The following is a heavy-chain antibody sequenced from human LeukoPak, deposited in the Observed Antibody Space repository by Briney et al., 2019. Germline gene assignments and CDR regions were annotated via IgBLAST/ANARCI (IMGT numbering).Heavy chain of an antibody. Sequence: SETLSLTCAVYGGSFSGYYWSWIRQPPGKGLEWTGEINHSGSTNYNPSLKSRVTISVDTSKNQFSLKLSSVTAADTAVYYCARGLGYCSSTSCPPWFDPWGQGTLVTVSS. J-gene: IGHJ5*02. CDR2: INHSGST. CDR1: GGSFSGYY. D-gene: IGHD2-2*01. CDR3: ARGLGYCSSTSCPPWFDP. V-gene: IGHV4-34*01.